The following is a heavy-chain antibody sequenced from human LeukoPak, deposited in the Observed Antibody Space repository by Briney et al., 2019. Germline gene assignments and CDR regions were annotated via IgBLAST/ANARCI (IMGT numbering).Heavy chain of an antibody. CDR3: ARELSSGWYPIAIDY. Sequence: SVKVSCKASGYTFTGYYMHWVRQAPGQGLEWMGWINPNSGGTNYAQKFQGRVTMTRDTSISTAYMELSRLRSDDTAVYYCARELSSGWYPIAIDYWGQGTLVTVSS. V-gene: IGHV1-2*02. D-gene: IGHD6-19*01. CDR2: INPNSGGT. J-gene: IGHJ4*02. CDR1: GYTFTGYY.